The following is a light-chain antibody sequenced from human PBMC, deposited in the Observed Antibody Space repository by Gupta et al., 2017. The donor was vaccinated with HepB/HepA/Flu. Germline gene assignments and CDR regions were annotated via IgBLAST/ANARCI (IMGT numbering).Light chain of an antibody. CDR2: ATS. V-gene: IGKV3-11*01. Sequence: EIVLTQSPVTLSLSPGERSTLSCRASQSVNSNLVWYQQKPGQAPRLLIYATSNRATGIPARFSGSGSETEFTLTISSREPEDFAVYYCQQRSYWPLTFGGGTKVEIK. CDR3: QQRSYWPLT. CDR1: QSVNSN. J-gene: IGKJ4*01.